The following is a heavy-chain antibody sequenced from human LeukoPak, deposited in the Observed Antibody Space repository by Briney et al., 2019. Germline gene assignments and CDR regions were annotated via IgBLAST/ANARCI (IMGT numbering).Heavy chain of an antibody. CDR3: ASCSSWRELSFDP. CDR1: GGSISSYY. D-gene: IGHD6-13*01. Sequence: SETLSLTCTVPGGSISSYYWSWIRQPAGKGLEWIGRIYTSGSTNYNPSLKSRVTISVDTSKNQFSLKLSSVTAADTALYYCASCSSWRELSFDPWGQGTLVTVSS. CDR2: IYTSGST. J-gene: IGHJ5*02. V-gene: IGHV4-4*07.